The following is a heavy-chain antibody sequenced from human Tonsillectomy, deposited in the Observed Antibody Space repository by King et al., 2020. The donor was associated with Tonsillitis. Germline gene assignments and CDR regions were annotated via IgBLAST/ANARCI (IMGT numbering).Heavy chain of an antibody. CDR3: AKDSITTVIVVKSGGITGSLDV. V-gene: IGHV3-9*01. J-gene: IGHJ6*02. CDR1: GFSFDDYA. Sequence: EVQLVESGGGLAQPGRSLRLHCAASGFSFDDYAMHWVRQAPGKGLEWVSGISWNSAVIGYADSVKGRFTISRDNAKNSLYLQMNSLRADDTALYYCAKDSITTVIVVKSGGITGSLDVWGQGTTVTISS. D-gene: IGHD3-22*01. CDR2: ISWNSAVI.